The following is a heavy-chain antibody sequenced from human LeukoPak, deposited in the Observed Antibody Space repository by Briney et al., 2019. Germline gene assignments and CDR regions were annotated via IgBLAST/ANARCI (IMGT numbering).Heavy chain of an antibody. CDR2: ISAYNGNT. CDR1: GYTFSSYG. D-gene: IGHD4-11*01. CDR3: ARGPDYSNYPYYYYAMDV. J-gene: IGHJ6*02. V-gene: IGHV1-8*02. Sequence: ASVKVSCKASGYTFSSYGISWVRQAPGQGLEWMGWISAYNGNTRFAQKFQGRVTMTRSTSISTAYMELSSLTSEDTAVYYCARGPDYSNYPYYYYAMDVWGQGTTVTVSS.